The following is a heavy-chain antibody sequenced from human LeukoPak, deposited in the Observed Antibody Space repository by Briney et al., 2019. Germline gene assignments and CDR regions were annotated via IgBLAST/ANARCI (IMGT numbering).Heavy chain of an antibody. D-gene: IGHD5-12*01. V-gene: IGHV1-69*13. CDR1: GYTFTGYY. CDR2: IIPIFGTA. CDR3: ATRGYSGYDGWFDP. J-gene: IGHJ5*02. Sequence: SVKVSCKASGYTFTGYYMHWVRQAPGQGLEWMGGIIPIFGTANYAQKFQGRVTITADESTSTAYMELSSLRSEDTAVYYCATRGYSGYDGWFDPWGQGTLVTVSS.